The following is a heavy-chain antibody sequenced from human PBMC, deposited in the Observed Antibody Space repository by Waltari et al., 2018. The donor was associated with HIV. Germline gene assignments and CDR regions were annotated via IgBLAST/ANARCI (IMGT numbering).Heavy chain of an antibody. J-gene: IGHJ6*02. CDR3: ARARLVSRGQYCSTTSCLPHYYYYYGMDV. CDR1: GGSFSGSY. V-gene: IGHV4-34*01. D-gene: IGHD2-2*01. Sequence: QVQLRQRGAGLLKPSATLSLTCVVYGGSFSGSYWSWIRQPPGEGLEGLGEINNSGSTHYNPSLKSRVTISVDTSKNQFSLKLTSVTAADTAVFYCARARLVSRGQYCSTTSCLPHYYYYYGMDVWGQGTTVTVSS. CDR2: INNSGST.